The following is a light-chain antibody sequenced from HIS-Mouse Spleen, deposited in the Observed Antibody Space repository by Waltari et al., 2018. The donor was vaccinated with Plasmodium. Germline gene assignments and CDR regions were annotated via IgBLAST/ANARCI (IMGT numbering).Light chain of an antibody. CDR2: EGS. Sequence: QSALTQPASVSGSPGQSITISCTGTSRDVGGYNLVSWYQQHPGKAPKLMIYEGSKRPSGVSNRFSGSKSGNTASLTISGLQAEDEADYYCCSYAGSSTYYVFGTGTKVTVL. J-gene: IGLJ1*01. CDR3: CSYAGSSTYYV. CDR1: SRDVGGYNL. V-gene: IGLV2-23*01.